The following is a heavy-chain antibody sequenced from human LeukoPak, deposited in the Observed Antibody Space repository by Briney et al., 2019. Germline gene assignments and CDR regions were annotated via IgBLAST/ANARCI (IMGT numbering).Heavy chain of an antibody. Sequence: SETLSLTCTVSGGSLSSYYWSWIRQSPGKGLEWIGYIFYTGFTHYNPSLESRVTISVDTSKKQFSLRLNSVTAADTAVYYCARDAYGGNSWGWFDPWGQGTLVTVSS. CDR1: GGSLSSYY. CDR3: ARDAYGGNSWGWFDP. D-gene: IGHD4-23*01. V-gene: IGHV4-59*12. J-gene: IGHJ5*02. CDR2: IFYTGFT.